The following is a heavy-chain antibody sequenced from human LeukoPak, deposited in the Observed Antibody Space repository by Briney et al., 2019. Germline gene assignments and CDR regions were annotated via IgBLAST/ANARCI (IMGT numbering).Heavy chain of an antibody. CDR1: GFSFSSYE. D-gene: IGHD3-16*01. Sequence: GGSLRLSCAASGFSFSSYEMNWVRQAPGKGLEWVSYIRSSGSTAYYADSVKGRFTISRDNAKDSLYLQMNSLRAEDTAVYYCVRVGNSLNYFDCWGQGTLVTVSS. CDR3: VRVGNSLNYFDC. CDR2: IRSSGSTA. J-gene: IGHJ4*02. V-gene: IGHV3-48*03.